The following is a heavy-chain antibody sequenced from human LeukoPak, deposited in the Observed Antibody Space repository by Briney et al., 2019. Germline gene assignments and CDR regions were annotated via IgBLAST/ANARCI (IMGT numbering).Heavy chain of an antibody. CDR2: IYHSGST. J-gene: IGHJ4*02. D-gene: IGHD2-2*01. V-gene: IGHV4-38-2*01. CDR1: GYSISSGYY. CDR3: ARGYCSSTSCPHVGY. Sequence: SETLSLTSAVSGYSISSGYYWGWIRQPPGKGLEWIGSIYHSGSTYYNPSLKSRVTISVDTSKNQFSLKLSSVTAADTAVYYCARGYCSSTSCPHVGYWGQGTLVTVSS.